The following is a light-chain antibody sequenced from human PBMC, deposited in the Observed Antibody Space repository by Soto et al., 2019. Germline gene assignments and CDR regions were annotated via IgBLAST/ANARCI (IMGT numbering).Light chain of an antibody. V-gene: IGLV2-14*01. CDR3: CSYTRTSNHYF. CDR2: EVR. J-gene: IGLJ1*01. CDR1: SSDIGGYDY. Sequence: QSALTQPASVSGSPGQSITISCTGTSSDIGGYDYVSWYQHRPGKAPKLMIYEVRYRPSGVSNRFSGSKSGNTASLTISGLQAEDEAVYYCCSYTRTSNHYFFGSGTKVT.